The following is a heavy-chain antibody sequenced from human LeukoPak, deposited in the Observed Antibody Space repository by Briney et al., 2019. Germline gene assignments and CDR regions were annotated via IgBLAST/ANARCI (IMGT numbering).Heavy chain of an antibody. D-gene: IGHD2-15*01. CDR1: GGTFSSYA. Sequence: SVKVSCKASGGTFSSYAISWVRQAPGQGLEWMGRIIPILGIANYAQKFQGRVTITADKSTSTAYMELSSLRSEDTAVYYCARVTSGSCLDYWGQGTLVTVSS. CDR3: ARVTSGSCLDY. CDR2: IIPILGIA. V-gene: IGHV1-69*04. J-gene: IGHJ4*02.